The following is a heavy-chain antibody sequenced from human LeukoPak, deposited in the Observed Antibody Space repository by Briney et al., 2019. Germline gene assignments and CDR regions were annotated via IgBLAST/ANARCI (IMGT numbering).Heavy chain of an antibody. V-gene: IGHV4-59*01. Sequence: SETLSLTCTVSGGSISSFYWSWIRQPPGKGLEYIGYIYNSGSTNYSPSPKSRVTISVDTSKNQFSLKLSSVTAADTAVYYCARGTQLWLPTNWFDPWGQGTLVTVSS. J-gene: IGHJ5*02. CDR3: ARGTQLWLPTNWFDP. CDR1: GGSISSFY. D-gene: IGHD5-18*01. CDR2: IYNSGST.